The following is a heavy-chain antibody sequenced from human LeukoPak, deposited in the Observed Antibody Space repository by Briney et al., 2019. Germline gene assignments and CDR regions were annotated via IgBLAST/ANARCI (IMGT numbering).Heavy chain of an antibody. CDR3: AREVGARVFGAFGI. CDR2: ISSSSSYI. J-gene: IGHJ3*02. Sequence: KPGGSLRLSCAASGFTFSSYSMNWVRQAPGKGLEWVSSISSSSSYIYYADSVKGRFTISRDNAKNSLYLQMNSLRAEDAAVYYCAREVGARVFGAFGIWGQGTMVTVSS. D-gene: IGHD1-26*01. V-gene: IGHV3-21*01. CDR1: GFTFSSYS.